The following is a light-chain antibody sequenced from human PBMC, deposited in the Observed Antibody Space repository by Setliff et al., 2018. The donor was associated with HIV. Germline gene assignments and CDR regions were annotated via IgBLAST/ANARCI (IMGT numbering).Light chain of an antibody. V-gene: IGLV1-44*01. J-gene: IGLJ1*01. CDR1: HSNIGSNT. CDR3: ASWDVGLNAFYV. CDR2: NND. Sequence: GSQSSRVIISCSGSHSNIGSNTVNWFQQFPGTAPKLLIYNNDQRPSGVPDRFSGSKSGTSASLAISGLQSEDEAEYYCASWDVGLNAFYVFGTGTKVTVL.